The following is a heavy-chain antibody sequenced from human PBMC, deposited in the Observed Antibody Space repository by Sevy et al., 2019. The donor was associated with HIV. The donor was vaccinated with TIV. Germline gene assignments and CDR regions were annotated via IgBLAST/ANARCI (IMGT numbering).Heavy chain of an antibody. CDR1: GGSISSVNYY. CDR2: IYYSGST. V-gene: IGHV4-30-4*01. Sequence: SETLSLTCTVSGGSISSVNYYWSWIRQPPGKGLECIGYIYYSGSTDYNPSLKSRVTISVDTSKNQFSLKLSSVTAADTGVYYCARSHRNMVRGRAFDIWGQGTVVTVSS. J-gene: IGHJ3*02. D-gene: IGHD3-10*01. CDR3: ARSHRNMVRGRAFDI.